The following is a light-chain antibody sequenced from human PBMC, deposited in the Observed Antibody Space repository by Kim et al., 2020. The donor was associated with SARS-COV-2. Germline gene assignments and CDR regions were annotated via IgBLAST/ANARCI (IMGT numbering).Light chain of an antibody. CDR3: QQYNNWPPLT. CDR1: QSIGTN. V-gene: IGKV3-15*01. Sequence: SPGERATLSCRASQSIGTNVAWYQQRPGQAPRLLIYDAYNRATSIPARFSGSGSGTEFTLTISSLQSEDSAVYHCQQYNNWPPLTFGQGTKVGIK. CDR2: DAY. J-gene: IGKJ1*01.